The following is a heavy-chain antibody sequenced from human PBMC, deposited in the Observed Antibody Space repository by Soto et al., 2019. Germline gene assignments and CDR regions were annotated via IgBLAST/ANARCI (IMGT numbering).Heavy chain of an antibody. CDR3: ARGVIH. CDR2: IYYSGST. J-gene: IGHJ4*02. CDR1: GGSISSGGYY. Sequence: QVQLQESGPGLVKPSQTLSLTCSVSGGSISSGGYYWSWIRQHPGKGLEWIGYIYYSGSTSYNPSLKRRLTLAVDTSRNKFSLTLGSVTGVDAAVYYCARGVIHWGQGTLVTVSS. D-gene: IGHD3-16*02. V-gene: IGHV4-31*03.